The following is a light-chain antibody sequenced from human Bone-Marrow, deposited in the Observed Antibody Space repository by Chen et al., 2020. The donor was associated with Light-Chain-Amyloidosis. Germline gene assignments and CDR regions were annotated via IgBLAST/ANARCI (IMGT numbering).Light chain of an antibody. CDR2: EDS. CDR1: ALPKKN. J-gene: IGLJ3*02. V-gene: IGLV3-10*01. Sequence: SYELTQPPSLSVSPGQTARITCSGDALPKKNAYWYQKKSGQAPVLVIYEDSKRPAEIPGRIAGSSSGTMATLTISGAQVEDEADYYCYSSDSRGNHRVFGGGTKLTVL. CDR3: YSSDSRGNHRV.